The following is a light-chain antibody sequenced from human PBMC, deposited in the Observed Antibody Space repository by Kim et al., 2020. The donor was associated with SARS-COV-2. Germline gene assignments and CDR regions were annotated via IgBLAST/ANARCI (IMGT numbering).Light chain of an antibody. CDR2: GAS. V-gene: IGKV3-20*01. CDR3: QQYGSSPPTT. Sequence: EIVLTQSPGTLSLSPGERATPSCRASQIISSSYLAWYQQKPGQAPRLLIYGASSRATGIPDRFSGSGSGTDFTLTISRLEPEDFAVYYCQQYGSSPPTTFGGGTKVDIK. J-gene: IGKJ4*01. CDR1: QIISSSY.